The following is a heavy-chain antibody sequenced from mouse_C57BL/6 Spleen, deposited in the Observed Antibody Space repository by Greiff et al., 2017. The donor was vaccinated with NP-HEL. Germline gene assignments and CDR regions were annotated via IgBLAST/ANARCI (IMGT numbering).Heavy chain of an antibody. CDR2: ISGGGGNT. D-gene: IGHD6-5*01. J-gene: IGHJ4*01. Sequence: EVQGVESGGGLVKPGGSLKLSCAASGFTFSSYTMSWVRQTPEKRLEWVATISGGGGNTYYPDSVKGRFTISRDNAKNTLYLQMSSLRSEDTALYYCARPYDYDAMDYWGQGTSVTVSS. V-gene: IGHV5-9*01. CDR3: ARPYDYDAMDY. CDR1: GFTFSSYT.